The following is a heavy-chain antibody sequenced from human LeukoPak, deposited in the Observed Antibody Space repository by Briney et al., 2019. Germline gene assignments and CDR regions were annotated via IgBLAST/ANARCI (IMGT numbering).Heavy chain of an antibody. J-gene: IGHJ3*02. CDR2: IYYSGST. CDR1: GGSINSYY. Sequence: SETLSLTCTVSGGSINSYYWRWVRQPPGKGLEWIGYIYYSGSTNYNPSLKSRVTISVDTSNNKFSLKLTSLTAADTAVYYCVRHLSAGMPAFDIWGQGTMVTVSS. V-gene: IGHV4-59*08. D-gene: IGHD2-2*01. CDR3: VRHLSAGMPAFDI.